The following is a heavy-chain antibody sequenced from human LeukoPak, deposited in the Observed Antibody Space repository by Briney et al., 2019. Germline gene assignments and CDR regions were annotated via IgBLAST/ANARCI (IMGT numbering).Heavy chain of an antibody. J-gene: IGHJ4*02. D-gene: IGHD3-22*01. CDR1: GFTFSSYS. V-gene: IGHV3-21*01. Sequence: GGSLRLSCAASGFTFSSYSMNWVRQAPGKGLEWVSSISSSGSYIYYADSVEGRFTISRDNAKNSLYLQMNSLRAEDTAVYYCARGLPGYYYDSSGYYASFDYWGQGTLVTVSS. CDR3: ARGLPGYYYDSSGYYASFDY. CDR2: ISSSGSYI.